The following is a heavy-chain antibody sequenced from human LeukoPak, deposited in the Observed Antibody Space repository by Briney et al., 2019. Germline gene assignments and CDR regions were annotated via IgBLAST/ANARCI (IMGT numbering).Heavy chain of an antibody. Sequence: PSETLSLTCTVSHGSFSSYYWSWIRQSPGKGLEWIGYVYYSGTTNYNPSLKSRVIMSLDTSKNQFSLKLSSVTAADTAVYYCARGGYCSSTSCSAQDFDYWGQGTLVTVSS. CDR1: HGSFSSYY. CDR3: ARGGYCSSTSCSAQDFDY. J-gene: IGHJ4*02. CDR2: VYYSGTT. V-gene: IGHV4-59*12. D-gene: IGHD2-2*01.